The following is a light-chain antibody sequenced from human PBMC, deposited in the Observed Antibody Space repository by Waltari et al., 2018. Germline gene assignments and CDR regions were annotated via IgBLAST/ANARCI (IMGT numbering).Light chain of an antibody. J-gene: IGLJ2*01. CDR2: NVS. V-gene: IGLV2-14*03. CDR3: SSYTSARTVV. Sequence: WYQQHAVKVPTLMIHNVSHPPSGVSNRFSGSKSGNTSSLTISGLQAEDEADYYCSSYTSARTVVFGGGTTVTVL.